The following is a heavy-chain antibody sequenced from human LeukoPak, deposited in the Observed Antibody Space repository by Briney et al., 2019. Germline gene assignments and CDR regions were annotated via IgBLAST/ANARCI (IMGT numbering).Heavy chain of an antibody. CDR3: AKVGTYEILTGYSPHLDY. V-gene: IGHV3-23*01. D-gene: IGHD3-9*01. CDR2: TSGGGGST. Sequence: QPGGSLRLSCAASGFVFSSYAMTWVRQTPGKRLEWVSDTSGGGGSTYYADSVKGRFTISRDNSKDTLYLQLNSLRAEDTAVYYCAKVGTYEILTGYSPHLDYWGQGTLVTVSS. J-gene: IGHJ4*02. CDR1: GFVFSSYA.